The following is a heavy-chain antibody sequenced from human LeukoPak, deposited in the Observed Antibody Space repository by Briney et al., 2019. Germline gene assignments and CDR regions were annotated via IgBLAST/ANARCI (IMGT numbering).Heavy chain of an antibody. Sequence: PSETLSLTCTVSGGSISSYYWSWIRQPPGQGLEWIGYISYSGSTRYNPSLKSRVTISVDTSKNQFSLKLSSVTAADTAVYYCARDPGSIDYCYVSWGQGTLVTVSS. D-gene: IGHD3-22*01. V-gene: IGHV4-59*01. CDR3: ARDPGSIDYCYVS. CDR2: ISYSGST. CDR1: GGSISSYY. J-gene: IGHJ5*02.